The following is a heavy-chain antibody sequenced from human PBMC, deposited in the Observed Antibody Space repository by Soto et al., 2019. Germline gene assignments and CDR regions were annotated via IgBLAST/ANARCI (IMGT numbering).Heavy chain of an antibody. Sequence: QVQLQESGPGLVKPTQTLSLTCTVSGGSISSGGYYWSWIRQHPGKGLEWIGYIYHSGSTYYNPSLKSRATISVATSKNQFARKLSSATAADTAVYYCAREAAGILNRFAPWGQGTLVTVSS. V-gene: IGHV4-31*03. J-gene: IGHJ5*02. CDR1: GGSISSGGYY. CDR2: IYHSGST. D-gene: IGHD6-25*01. CDR3: AREAAGILNRFAP.